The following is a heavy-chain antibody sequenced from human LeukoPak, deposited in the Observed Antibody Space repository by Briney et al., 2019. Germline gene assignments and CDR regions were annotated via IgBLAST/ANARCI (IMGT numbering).Heavy chain of an antibody. CDR2: IKQDGSEK. V-gene: IGHV3-7*05. Sequence: GGSLRVSCAASGFTFSSYWMSWVRQAPGKGLEWVANIKQDGSEKYYVDSVKGRFTISRDNAKNSLYLQMNSLRAEDTAVYYCAKDREGLSSGYDLEYFDYWGQGTLVTVSS. CDR1: GFTFSSYW. J-gene: IGHJ4*02. CDR3: AKDREGLSSGYDLEYFDY. D-gene: IGHD5-12*01.